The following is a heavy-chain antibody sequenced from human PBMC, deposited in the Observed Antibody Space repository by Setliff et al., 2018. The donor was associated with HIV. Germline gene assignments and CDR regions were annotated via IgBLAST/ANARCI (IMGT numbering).Heavy chain of an antibody. CDR2: INFASGGT. V-gene: IGHV1-2*02. CDR3: ARDYLHVFDI. CDR1: GYTFTDYY. J-gene: IGHJ3*02. Sequence: GASVKVSCKASGYTFTDYYIHWVRQAPGQGLEWMGWINFASGGTNYAQNFQGRVTVTRDTSINTAYVGLNSLKSDDTAVYYCARDYLHVFDIWGQGTMVTVSS.